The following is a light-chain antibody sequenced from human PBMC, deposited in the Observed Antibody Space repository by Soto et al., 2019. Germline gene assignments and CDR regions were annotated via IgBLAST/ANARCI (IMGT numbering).Light chain of an antibody. V-gene: IGKV3-20*01. CDR3: QQYGSSPLMYT. CDR2: GAS. CDR1: QSISSTY. J-gene: IGKJ2*01. Sequence: IVLTQSPGTLSLSPGERATLSCRASQSISSTYLSWYQQKPGQAPRLLIYGASTRATGIPDRFSGSGSGTDFTLTISRLEPEDFVVYYCQQYGSSPLMYTFGQGTKLEIK.